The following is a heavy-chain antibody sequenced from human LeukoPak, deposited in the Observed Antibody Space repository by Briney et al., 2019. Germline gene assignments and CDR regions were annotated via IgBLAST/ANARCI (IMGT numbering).Heavy chain of an antibody. D-gene: IGHD1-26*01. V-gene: IGHV3-23*01. CDR1: GFTFSSYG. J-gene: IGHJ6*03. CDR2: ISGSGSTT. CDR3: AKDNIVGATSAYYYYYMDV. Sequence: GGSLRLSCAASGFTFSSYGMSWVRQAPGKGLEWVATISGSGSTTYYADSVKGRFTISRDNSKNTLSLQMNSLRAEDTAVYYCAKDNIVGATSAYYYYYMDVWGKGTTVTVSS.